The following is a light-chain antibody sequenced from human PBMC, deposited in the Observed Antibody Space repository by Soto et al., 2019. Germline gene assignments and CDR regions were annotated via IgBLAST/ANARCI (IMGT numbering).Light chain of an antibody. CDR3: QQYGSSGT. J-gene: IGKJ1*01. V-gene: IGKV3-20*01. Sequence: EIVLTQSPATLSLSPGERATLSCRASQSVSNNYLAWYQQKPGQAPRLLIYGASNRATGIPDRFSGSGSGTDFPLTISRLQPEDFAVYYCQQYGSSGTFGQGTKVDIK. CDR2: GAS. CDR1: QSVSNNY.